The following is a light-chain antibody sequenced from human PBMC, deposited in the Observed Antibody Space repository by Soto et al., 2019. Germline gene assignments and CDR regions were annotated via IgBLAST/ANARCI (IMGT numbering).Light chain of an antibody. Sequence: EIVLTQSPGTLSLSPGERATLSCRASQSISSSYLAWYQQKLGQAPRLLIHSTSSRATGIPDRFSGSGSGTDFTLTISRLEPEDSAVYYCQQSNDSPLTFGGGTKVEIK. CDR3: QQSNDSPLT. V-gene: IGKV3-20*01. CDR1: QSISSSY. CDR2: STS. J-gene: IGKJ4*01.